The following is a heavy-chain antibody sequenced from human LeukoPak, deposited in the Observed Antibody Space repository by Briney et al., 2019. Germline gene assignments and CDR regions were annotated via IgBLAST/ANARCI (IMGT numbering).Heavy chain of an antibody. CDR3: ARTYYYDSSGYYPW. V-gene: IGHV1-18*01. J-gene: IGHJ4*02. D-gene: IGHD3-22*01. CDR1: GYTFTSYG. CDR2: ISAYNGNT. Sequence: ASVKVSCKASGYTFTSYGISWVRQAPGQGLEWMGWISAYNGNTNYAQKFQGRVTITADESTSTAYMELSSLRSEDTAVYYCARTYYYDSSGYYPWWGQGTLVTVSS.